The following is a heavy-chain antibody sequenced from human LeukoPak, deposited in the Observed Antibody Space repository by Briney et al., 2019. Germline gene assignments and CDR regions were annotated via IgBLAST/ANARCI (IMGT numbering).Heavy chain of an antibody. CDR3: ARGLVVSIAVAGHAFDI. Sequence: SETLSLTCAVYGGSFSGYYWSWIRQPPGKGLEWIGEINHSGSTNYNPSLKSRVTISVYTSKNQFSLKLSSVTAADTAVYYCARGLVVSIAVAGHAFDIWGQGTMVTVSS. CDR1: GGSFSGYY. J-gene: IGHJ3*02. V-gene: IGHV4-34*01. CDR2: INHSGST. D-gene: IGHD6-19*01.